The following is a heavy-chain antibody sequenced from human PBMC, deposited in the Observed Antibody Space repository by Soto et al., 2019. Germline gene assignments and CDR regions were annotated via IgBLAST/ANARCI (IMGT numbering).Heavy chain of an antibody. D-gene: IGHD2-8*01. CDR3: AKGWSDFFDY. CDR2: ISGGGGTT. CDR1: GFTFRSYA. Sequence: GGALGLSFGASGFTFRSYAKNWVRHAPGKGLEWVSAISGGGGTTYYADSVKGRFTISRDNSKNTLYLQMNSLRTEDTALYYCAKGWSDFFDYWGQGTPVTVSS. V-gene: IGHV3-23*01. J-gene: IGHJ4*02.